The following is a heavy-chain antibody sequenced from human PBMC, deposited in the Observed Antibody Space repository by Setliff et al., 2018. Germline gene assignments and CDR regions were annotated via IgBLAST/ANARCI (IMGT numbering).Heavy chain of an antibody. V-gene: IGHV4-61*09. CDR2: VYTSGST. D-gene: IGHD3-22*01. CDR1: GGSISNDYYY. J-gene: IGHJ4*02. Sequence: PSETLSLTCTVSGGSISNDYYYWSWIRQPAGKGLEWIGHVYTSGSTNYHPSLKSRITISADTSKNLFSLRLSSVTAADTAMYYCAREVARDDSGYYYYFDFWGQGHPVTVSS. CDR3: AREVARDDSGYYYYFDF.